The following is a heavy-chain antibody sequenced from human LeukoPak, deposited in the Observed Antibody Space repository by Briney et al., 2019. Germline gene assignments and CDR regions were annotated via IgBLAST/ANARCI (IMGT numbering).Heavy chain of an antibody. CDR1: GGSISSYY. D-gene: IGHD3-22*01. CDR3: ARGSEYYYDSSNFDY. Sequence: SEILSLTCTVSGGSISSYYWSWIRQPPGKGLEWIGYIYYSGSTNYNPSLKSRVTISVDTSKNQFSLKLSSVTAADTAVYYCARGSEYYYDSSNFDYWGQGTLVTVSS. J-gene: IGHJ4*02. V-gene: IGHV4-59*01. CDR2: IYYSGST.